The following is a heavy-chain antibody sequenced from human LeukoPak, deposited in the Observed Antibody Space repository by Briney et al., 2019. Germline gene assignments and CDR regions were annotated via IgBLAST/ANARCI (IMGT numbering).Heavy chain of an antibody. V-gene: IGHV3-7*01. D-gene: IGHD3-9*01. CDR3: ARDGYDILTGYYPFDY. CDR1: GFTFSNYW. CDR2: IKEDGTTI. Sequence: GGSLRLSCTASGFTFSNYWMGWVRQAPGKGLEWVANIKEDGTTIYYVDSVKGRFTISRDNAKNSLYLQMDSLRAEDTAVYYCARDGYDILTGYYPFDYWGQGTLVTVSS. J-gene: IGHJ4*02.